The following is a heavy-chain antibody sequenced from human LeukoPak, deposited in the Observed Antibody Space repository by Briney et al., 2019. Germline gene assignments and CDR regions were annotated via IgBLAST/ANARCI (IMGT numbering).Heavy chain of an antibody. Sequence: TSETLPLTCAVNGGSFSGYYWSWIRQPPGKGLEWIGEINHSGSTNYNPSLKSRVTISVDTSKNQFSLKLSSVTAADTAVYYCARYHSGYVPMYRYWGQGTLVTVSS. CDR3: ARYHSGYVPMYRY. V-gene: IGHV4-34*01. D-gene: IGHD5-12*01. CDR1: GGSFSGYY. CDR2: INHSGST. J-gene: IGHJ4*02.